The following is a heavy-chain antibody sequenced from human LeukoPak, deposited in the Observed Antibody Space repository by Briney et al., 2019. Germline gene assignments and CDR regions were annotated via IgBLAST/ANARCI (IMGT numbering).Heavy chain of an antibody. Sequence: ASVKVSCKASGGTFSSYAISWARQAPGQGLEWMGGIIPIFGTANYAQKFQGRVTITTDESTSTAYMELSSLRSEDTAVYYCARAAEWFGDDNYYYMDVWGKGTTVTVSS. CDR3: ARAAEWFGDDNYYYMDV. J-gene: IGHJ6*03. CDR2: IIPIFGTA. CDR1: GGTFSSYA. D-gene: IGHD3-10*01. V-gene: IGHV1-69*05.